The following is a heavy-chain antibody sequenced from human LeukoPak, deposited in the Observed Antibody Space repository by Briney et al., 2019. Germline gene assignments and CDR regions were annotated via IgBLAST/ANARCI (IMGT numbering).Heavy chain of an antibody. CDR3: ARHAVVGIAAVVNWFDP. CDR1: GVSIRSSNSY. Sequence: SETLSLTCTVSGVSIRSSNSYWGWIRQPPGKGLEWIGSIYYSGNTYYNPSLKSRVTMSVDTSKNQFSLKLSSVTAADTAVYYCARHAVVGIAAVVNWFDPWGQGTLVTVSS. CDR2: IYYSGNT. D-gene: IGHD6-13*01. V-gene: IGHV4-39*01. J-gene: IGHJ5*02.